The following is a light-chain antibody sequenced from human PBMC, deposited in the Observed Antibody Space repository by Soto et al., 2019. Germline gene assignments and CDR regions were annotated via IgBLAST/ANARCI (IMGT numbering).Light chain of an antibody. J-gene: IGKJ1*01. CDR3: QQYYSTPPA. CDR2: WAS. V-gene: IGKV4-1*01. Sequence: DIVMTQSPDSLAVSLGERATINCKSSRSVLYSSINKNLLAWYQQKPGQPPKLLIYWASARESGVPDRFSGSGSGTDFTLTISSLQAEDVAVYYCQQYYSTPPAFGQGTKVEIK. CDR1: RSVLYSSINKNL.